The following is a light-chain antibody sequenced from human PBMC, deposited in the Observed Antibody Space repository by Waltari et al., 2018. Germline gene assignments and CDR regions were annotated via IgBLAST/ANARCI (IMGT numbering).Light chain of an antibody. CDR2: DVS. J-gene: IGLJ3*02. CDR3: CSYAGSYTWV. Sequence: QSALTQPRSVSGSPGQSVTISCTGTSSDVGSYNYVSWYQQHPGKAPKLMICDVSKRPYGVPDGFSGARPGTTASRTISGLQAEDEADYYCCSYAGSYTWVFGGGTKLTVL. CDR1: SSDVGSYNY. V-gene: IGLV2-11*01.